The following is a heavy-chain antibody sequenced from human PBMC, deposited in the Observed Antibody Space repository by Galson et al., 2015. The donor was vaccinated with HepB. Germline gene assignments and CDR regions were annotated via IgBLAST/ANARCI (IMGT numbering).Heavy chain of an antibody. J-gene: IGHJ6*02. D-gene: IGHD2-15*01. Sequence: QSGAEVKKPGESLKISCKGSGYSFTSYWIGWVRQMPGKGLEWMGIIYPGDSDTRYSPSFQGQVTISADKSISTAYLQWSSLKASDTAMYYCARGDSNPRNYYYYYGMDVWGQGTTVTVSS. V-gene: IGHV5-51*01. CDR3: ARGDSNPRNYYYYYGMDV. CDR1: GYSFTSYW. CDR2: IYPGDSDT.